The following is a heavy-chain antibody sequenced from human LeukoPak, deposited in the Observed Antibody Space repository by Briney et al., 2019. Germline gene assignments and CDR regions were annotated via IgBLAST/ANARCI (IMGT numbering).Heavy chain of an antibody. CDR2: FDPEDGKT. CDR3: ATVGYGLYYFNY. V-gene: IGHV1-24*01. CDR1: GYTLAELS. Sequence: ALVKVSCKVSGYTLAELSMHWVRQAPGKGLEWMGAFDPEDGKTIYAHKLQGRVTITEDTSTDTAYLELSSLKSDDTAVYYCATVGYGLYYFNYWGQGTLVTVSS. D-gene: IGHD5-18*01. J-gene: IGHJ4*02.